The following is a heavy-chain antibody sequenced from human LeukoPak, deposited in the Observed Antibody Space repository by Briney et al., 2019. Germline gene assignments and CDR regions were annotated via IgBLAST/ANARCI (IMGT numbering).Heavy chain of an antibody. V-gene: IGHV1-58*01. J-gene: IGHJ6*02. CDR3: AAVGWEYSSSPLPMDV. CDR2: IVVGSGNT. D-gene: IGHD6-6*01. CDR1: GFTFTNSA. Sequence: ASVTVSCRASGFTFTNSALQWVRQARGQRLQWIGWIVVGSGNTNYAQKFQERVTITRDMSTSTAYMELSSLRSEDTAVYYCAAVGWEYSSSPLPMDVWGQGTTVTVSS.